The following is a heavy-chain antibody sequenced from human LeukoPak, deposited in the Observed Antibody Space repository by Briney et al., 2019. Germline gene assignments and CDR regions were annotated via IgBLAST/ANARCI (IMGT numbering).Heavy chain of an antibody. CDR1: GFPFTSTW. J-gene: IGHJ4*02. D-gene: IGHD1-14*01. CDR2: MNEDTITL. CDR3: ARGGVNPVDH. Sequence: GGSLRPSCAAPGFPFTSTWMHWVRQAPGKGLVWVSDMNEDTITLRYADSVKGRFTISRDNAKSSLYLQMNNLRAEYTAMYFCARGGVNPVDHWGQGTLVTVSS. V-gene: IGHV3-74*01.